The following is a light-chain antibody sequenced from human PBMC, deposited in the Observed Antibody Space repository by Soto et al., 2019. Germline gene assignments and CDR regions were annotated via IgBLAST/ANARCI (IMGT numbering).Light chain of an antibody. Sequence: EIVLTQSPGTLSLSPGERATLSCRASQSVSSSYLAWYQQKPGQAPRLLIYGASSRATSIPDRFSGSGSGTDFPLTISRLEPEDFAVYYCQQYGSSPMYTFGQGTKREIK. CDR1: QSVSSSY. CDR2: GAS. V-gene: IGKV3-20*01. CDR3: QQYGSSPMYT. J-gene: IGKJ2*01.